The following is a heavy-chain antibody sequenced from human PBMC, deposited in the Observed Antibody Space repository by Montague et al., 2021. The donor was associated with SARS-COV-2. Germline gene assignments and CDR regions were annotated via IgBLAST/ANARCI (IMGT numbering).Heavy chain of an antibody. CDR3: ARTSRGSRYFYGVDV. CDR1: GDSISDYY. D-gene: IGHD3-10*01. Sequence: SETLSLTCTVSGDSISDYYWSWIRQPPGMGLVWIGYIFRSGATNYNPPLKSRVIISLDTSKSQFSLRLSSVTAADTAIYYCARTSRGSRYFYGVDVWGQGTTVTVSS. CDR2: IFRSGAT. V-gene: IGHV4-59*01. J-gene: IGHJ6*02.